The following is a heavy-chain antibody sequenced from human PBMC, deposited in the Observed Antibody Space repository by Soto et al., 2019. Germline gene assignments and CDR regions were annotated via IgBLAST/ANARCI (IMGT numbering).Heavy chain of an antibody. J-gene: IGHJ6*02. Sequence: QVQLVESGGGLVKPGGSLRLSCAASGFTFSDYYMSWIRQAPGKGLEWVSYISSSGSTIYYADYVKGRFTISRDNAKNXLFXQMNSLRAEDTAVYYCASEGVIAVGGTDYYYGMDVWGQGTTVTVSS. CDR2: ISSSGSTI. CDR3: ASEGVIAVGGTDYYYGMDV. V-gene: IGHV3-11*01. D-gene: IGHD6-19*01. CDR1: GFTFSDYY.